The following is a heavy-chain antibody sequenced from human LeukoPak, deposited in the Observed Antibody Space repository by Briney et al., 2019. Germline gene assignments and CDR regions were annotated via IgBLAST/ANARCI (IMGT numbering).Heavy chain of an antibody. J-gene: IGHJ3*02. V-gene: IGHV3-30*03. CDR2: ISNDGSRK. Sequence: PGGSLRLSCAPSGFTFSRHGMHWVRQAPGKGLEWVAIISNDGSRKYYAYSVEGRFTISRDNSKNTLYLQMDSLRAEDTAVYYCARASIRSDAFDIWGQGTIVTVSS. D-gene: IGHD6-6*01. CDR3: ARASIRSDAFDI. CDR1: GFTFSRHG.